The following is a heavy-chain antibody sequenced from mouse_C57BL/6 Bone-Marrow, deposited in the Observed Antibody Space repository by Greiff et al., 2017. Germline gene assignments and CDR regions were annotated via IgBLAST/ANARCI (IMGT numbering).Heavy chain of an antibody. D-gene: IGHD2-1*01. CDR1: GYTFTSYW. Sequence: QVQLQQPGTELVKPGAPVKLSCKASGYTFTSYWMHWVKQRPGQGLEWIGNINPSDGGTNYNEKFKSKATLTVDKSSSTAYMQLSSLTSEDSAVYYCARSRVYGNYVWFAYWGQGTLVTVSA. V-gene: IGHV1-53*01. J-gene: IGHJ3*01. CDR3: ARSRVYGNYVWFAY. CDR2: INPSDGGT.